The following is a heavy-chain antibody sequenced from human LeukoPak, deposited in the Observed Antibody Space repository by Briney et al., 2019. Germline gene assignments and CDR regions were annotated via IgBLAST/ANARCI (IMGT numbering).Heavy chain of an antibody. CDR1: GFTFSDYY. CDR3: AKEVVDIWFGEL. D-gene: IGHD3-10*01. CDR2: ISNSGGST. V-gene: IGHV3-23*01. Sequence: GGSLRLSCAASGFTFSDYYMTWIRQAPGKGLEWVSAISNSGGSTYYAVSVKGRFTISRDNSKNTLYLQMNSLRAEDTAVYYCAKEVVDIWFGELWGQGTLVTVSS. J-gene: IGHJ4*02.